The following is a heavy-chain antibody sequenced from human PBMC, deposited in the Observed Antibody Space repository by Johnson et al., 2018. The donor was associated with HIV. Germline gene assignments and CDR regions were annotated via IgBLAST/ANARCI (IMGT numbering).Heavy chain of an antibody. CDR1: GFTVSSYD. J-gene: IGHJ3*01. Sequence: VQLVESGGGLIQSGGSLRLSCAASGFTVSSYDMHWVRQATGKGLEWVSAIGTAGDTYYPDSVTGRFTISRDNAKNTLYLHMKSLRPEDTSIYYCAKDDKLGVWYSDAFDVWGQGTVVTVSS. D-gene: IGHD6-19*01. V-gene: IGHV3-13*01. CDR3: AKDDKLGVWYSDAFDV. CDR2: IGTAGDT.